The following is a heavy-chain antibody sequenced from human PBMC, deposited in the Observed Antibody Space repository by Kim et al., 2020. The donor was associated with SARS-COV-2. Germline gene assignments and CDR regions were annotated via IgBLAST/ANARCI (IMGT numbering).Heavy chain of an antibody. Sequence: SETLSLTCTVSGGSISSYYWSWIRQPPGKGLEWVGYIYDSGSTNYNPSLKSRVTMSMDTSRNQFSLKLTSVTAADTAVYYCARQGGFGGGAYLTANWFDP. J-gene: IGHJ5*02. CDR3: ARQGGFGGGAYLTANWFDP. V-gene: IGHV4-59*01. CDR2: IYDSGST. D-gene: IGHD3-10*01. CDR1: GGSISSYY.